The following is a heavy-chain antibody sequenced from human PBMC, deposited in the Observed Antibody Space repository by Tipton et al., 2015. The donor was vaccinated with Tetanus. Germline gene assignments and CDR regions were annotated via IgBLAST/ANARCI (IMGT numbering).Heavy chain of an antibody. CDR1: GFTFSSYS. D-gene: IGHD6-6*01. Sequence: SLRLSCAASGFTFSSYSMNWVRQAPGKGLEWVSYISSSSSTIYYADSVKGRFTISRDSAKSSLYLQMNSLSAEDTAVYYCARDPSDGSSSPADAFDIWGQGTMVTVSS. V-gene: IGHV3-48*01. J-gene: IGHJ3*02. CDR2: ISSSSSTI. CDR3: ARDPSDGSSSPADAFDI.